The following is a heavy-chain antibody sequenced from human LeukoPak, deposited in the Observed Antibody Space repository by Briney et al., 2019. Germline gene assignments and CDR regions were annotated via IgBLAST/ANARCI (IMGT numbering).Heavy chain of an antibody. CDR1: GFTFSSYS. J-gene: IGHJ1*01. CDR3: ARDLSESGSSGWYEYFQH. D-gene: IGHD6-19*01. Sequence: PGGSLRLSCAASGFTFSSYSVNWVRQAPGKGLEWVSSISSSSSYIYYADSVKGRFTISRDNAKNSLYLQMNSLRAEDTAVYYCARDLSESGSSGWYEYFQHWGQGTLVTVSS. CDR2: ISSSSSYI. V-gene: IGHV3-21*01.